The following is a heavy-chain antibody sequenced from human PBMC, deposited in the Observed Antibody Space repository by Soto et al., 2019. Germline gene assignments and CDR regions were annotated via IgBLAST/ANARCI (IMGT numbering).Heavy chain of an antibody. CDR3: LRPPAFGFSNWFAP. CDR2: INPHSGAT. CDR1: GYIFSANY. D-gene: IGHD3-3*01. J-gene: IGHJ5*02. Sequence: ASVKVSCKASGYIFSANYIHWVRQAPGQGLEWLGWINPHSGATNYAQKFLGRVTMSADTSASTAYMDLARLKSDDTAVYYCLRPPAFGFSNWFAPGGGGPLVT. V-gene: IGHV1-2*02.